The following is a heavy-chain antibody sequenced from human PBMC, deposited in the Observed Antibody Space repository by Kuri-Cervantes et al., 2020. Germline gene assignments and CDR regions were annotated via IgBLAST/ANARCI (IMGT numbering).Heavy chain of an antibody. J-gene: IGHJ6*02. V-gene: IGHV3-23*01. D-gene: IGHD3-3*01. CDR3: ARDPGTYYDFWSGLNYYYYGMDV. CDR2: ISGSGGST. Sequence: GESLKIPCAASGFTFSSYAMSWVRQAPGKGLEWVSAISGSGGSTYYADSVKGRFTISRDNSKNTLYLQMNSLRAEDTAVYYCARDPGTYYDFWSGLNYYYYGMDVWGQGTTVTVSS. CDR1: GFTFSSYA.